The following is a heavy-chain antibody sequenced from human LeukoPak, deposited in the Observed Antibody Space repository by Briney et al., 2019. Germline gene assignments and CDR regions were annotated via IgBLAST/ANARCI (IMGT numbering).Heavy chain of an antibody. Sequence: GGSLRLSCAASGFTFSSYAMHWVRQAPGKGLEWVAGMSFDGSQYYVESVKGRFTISRDNSGNTVYLHMTSLRPEDTAVYFCAREGHTSGFCGSFDIWGQGTTVTISS. J-gene: IGHJ3*02. D-gene: IGHD5-12*01. CDR1: GFTFSSYA. V-gene: IGHV3-30*04. CDR2: MSFDGSQ. CDR3: AREGHTSGFCGSFDI.